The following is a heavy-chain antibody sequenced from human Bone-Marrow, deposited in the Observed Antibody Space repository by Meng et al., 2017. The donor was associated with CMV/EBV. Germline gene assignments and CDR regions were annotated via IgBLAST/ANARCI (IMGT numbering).Heavy chain of an antibody. D-gene: IGHD5-12*01. V-gene: IGHV4-59*01. J-gene: IGHJ5*02. CDR1: GGSISSYY. CDR3: ARLGGGYDAGIWFDP. Sequence: GSLRLSCTVSGGSISSYYWSWIRQPPGKGLEWIGYIYYSGSTNYNPSLKSRVTISVDTSKNQFSLKLSSVTAADTAVYCCARLGGGYDAGIWFDPWGQGTLVTVSS. CDR2: IYYSGST.